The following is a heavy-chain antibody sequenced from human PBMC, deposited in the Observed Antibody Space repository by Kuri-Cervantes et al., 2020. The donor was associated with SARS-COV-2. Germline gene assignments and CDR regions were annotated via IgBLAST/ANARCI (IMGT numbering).Heavy chain of an antibody. V-gene: IGHV4-61*09. CDR2: IYTSGST. CDR1: GGSISSGSYY. Sequence: SETLSLTCTVSGGSISSGSYYWSWIRQPAGKGLEWIGYIYTSGSTYYNPSLKSRVTISVDTSKNQFSLKLSSVTAADTAVYYCARHVFTPNLVWGDAFDIWGQGTMVTVSS. J-gene: IGHJ3*02. CDR3: ARHVFTPNLVWGDAFDI. D-gene: IGHD3-16*01.